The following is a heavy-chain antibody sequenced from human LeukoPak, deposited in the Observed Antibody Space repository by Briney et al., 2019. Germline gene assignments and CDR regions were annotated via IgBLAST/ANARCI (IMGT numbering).Heavy chain of an antibody. D-gene: IGHD2-2*01. CDR1: GDSFSSYA. CDR2: IIPILDIA. Sequence: SVKVSCKASGDSFSSYAIDWMRQAPGQGLEWMGSIIPILDIANYAQKFQGRVTITADESTSTAYMELSSLRSEDTVVYYCARAPGGNQLLLKCSDWYFVLWGRSTLVTVSS. V-gene: IGHV1-69*04. CDR3: ARAPGGNQLLLKCSDWYFVL. J-gene: IGHJ2*01.